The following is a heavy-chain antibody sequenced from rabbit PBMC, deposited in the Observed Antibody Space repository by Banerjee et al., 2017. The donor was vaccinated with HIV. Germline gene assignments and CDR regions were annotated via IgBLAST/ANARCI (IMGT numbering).Heavy chain of an antibody. Sequence: SLEESGRPLLQLGASLSLTRTASGFSFSSGYLICWVRQAPGKGLEWIGCVGIGSGNSYYASWAKGRFTGSKASSTTVTLQMTRLTAADTATYFCARGCGVCDVAHLWGPGTLVTVS. CDR1: GFSFSSGYL. CDR3: ARGCGVCDVAHL. D-gene: IGHD1-1*01. V-gene: IGHV1S40*01. CDR2: VGIGSGNS. J-gene: IGHJ4*01.